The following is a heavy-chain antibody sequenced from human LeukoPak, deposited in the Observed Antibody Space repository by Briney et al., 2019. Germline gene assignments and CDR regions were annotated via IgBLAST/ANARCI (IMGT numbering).Heavy chain of an antibody. CDR3: ARRVAAGGTCMGY. J-gene: IGHJ4*02. CDR2: MNPNSGNT. CDR1: GYSFTSYD. D-gene: IGHD6-13*01. V-gene: IGHV1-8*01. Sequence: ASVKVSCKASGYSFTSYDINWVRQATRQGLEWMGWMNPNSGNTGSAQKFQGRVTMTRNTSISTAYMELSNLRSEDTAVYYCARRVAAGGTCMGYWGQGTLVTVSS.